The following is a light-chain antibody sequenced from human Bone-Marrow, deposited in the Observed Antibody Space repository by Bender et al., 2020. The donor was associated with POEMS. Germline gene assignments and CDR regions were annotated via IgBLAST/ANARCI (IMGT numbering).Light chain of an antibody. Sequence: SYVLTQPPSVPVALGQTARITCRGTNIGSKRVHWYQQKPGQAPVLVVYDDSDRPSGVPERFSGSNSGHTATLAISRVEAGDEADYYCQVWDSSSDHYVFGTGTKVTVL. V-gene: IGLV3-21*02. CDR2: DDS. CDR3: QVWDSSSDHYV. J-gene: IGLJ1*01. CDR1: NIGSKR.